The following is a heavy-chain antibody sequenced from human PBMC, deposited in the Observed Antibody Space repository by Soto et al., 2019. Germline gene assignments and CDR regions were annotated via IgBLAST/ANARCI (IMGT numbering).Heavy chain of an antibody. CDR2: FYYSGST. Sequence: SETLSLTCTVSGRSISSGTYSWGWIRQPPGKGLEWIGTFYYSGSTYYNPSLKSRVTISVDTSKNQFSLKVSSVTAADTAVYYCARLGGYCTTSCYGYYAMDVWGQGTTVTVSS. CDR1: GRSISSGTYS. V-gene: IGHV4-39*01. CDR3: ARLGGYCTTSCYGYYAMDV. J-gene: IGHJ6*02. D-gene: IGHD2-8*01.